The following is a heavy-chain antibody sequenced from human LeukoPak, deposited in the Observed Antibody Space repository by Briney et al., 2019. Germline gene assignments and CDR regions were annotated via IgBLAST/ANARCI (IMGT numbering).Heavy chain of an antibody. D-gene: IGHD6-19*01. CDR2: FYSGGST. CDR3: ARDEAVAAKRDYYYYYYMDV. J-gene: IGHJ6*03. Sequence: GGSLRLSCAASGFTVSSNYMSWVRQAPGRGLEWVSVFYSGGSTYYADSVKGRFTISRDNSKNTLYLQMNSLRAEDTAVYYCARDEAVAAKRDYYYYYYMDVWGKGTTVTVSS. V-gene: IGHV3-53*01. CDR1: GFTVSSNY.